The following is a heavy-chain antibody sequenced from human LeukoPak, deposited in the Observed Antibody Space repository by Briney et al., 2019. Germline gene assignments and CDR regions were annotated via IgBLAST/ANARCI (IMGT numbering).Heavy chain of an antibody. D-gene: IGHD1-26*01. Sequence: GGSLRLSCAASGFTVRINYMSWVRQTPGKSLEWVSVIYIDGRPYYADSVKGTFTISRESTKNTVCLQMNSLGVEDQAVYYCATGGATALTTATPTKGFHAWRQGALVTVSS. V-gene: IGHV3-66*01. CDR2: IYIDGRP. J-gene: IGHJ1*01. CDR3: ATGGATALTTATPTKGFHA. CDR1: GFTVRINY.